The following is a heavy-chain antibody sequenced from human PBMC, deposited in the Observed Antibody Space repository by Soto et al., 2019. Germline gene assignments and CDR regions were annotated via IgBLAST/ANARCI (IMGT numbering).Heavy chain of an antibody. D-gene: IGHD3-22*01. CDR3: AKDSGGHDSRNAFDI. Sequence: EVQLLESGGGLVQPGGSLRLSCAASGFTFSSYAMSWVRQTPGKGLEWVSAISDSGDSTYYADSVKGRFIISRDNSKNTLFLQMNSLRVEDTAIYYCAKDSGGHDSRNAFDIWGQGTMVTVSS. CDR2: ISDSGDST. J-gene: IGHJ3*02. V-gene: IGHV3-23*01. CDR1: GFTFSSYA.